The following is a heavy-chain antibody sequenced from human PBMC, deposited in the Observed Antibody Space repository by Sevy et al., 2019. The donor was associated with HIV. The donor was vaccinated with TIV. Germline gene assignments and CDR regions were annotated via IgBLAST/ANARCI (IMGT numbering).Heavy chain of an antibody. J-gene: IGHJ4*02. V-gene: IGHV1-69*13. CDR1: GGTFSSYA. Sequence: ASVKVSCKASGGTFSSYAISWVRQAPGQGLEWMGGIIPIFGTANYAQKFQGRVTITADESTGTAYMELSSLRSEDTAVYYCARQIIAAAGNLYFDYWGQGTLVTVSS. CDR2: IIPIFGTA. D-gene: IGHD6-13*01. CDR3: ARQIIAAAGNLYFDY.